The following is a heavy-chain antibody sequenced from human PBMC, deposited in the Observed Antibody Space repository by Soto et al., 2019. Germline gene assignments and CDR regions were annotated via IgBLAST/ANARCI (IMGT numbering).Heavy chain of an antibody. Sequence: PGESLKISCKGSGYSFTSYWIGWVRQMPGKGLEWMGIIYPGDSDTRYSPSFQGQVTISRDNSKNMVSLQMNSLRVEDTAVYYCARGSPPDYWGQGTLVTVSS. J-gene: IGHJ4*02. CDR3: ARGSPPDY. D-gene: IGHD3-10*01. CDR1: GYSFTSYW. CDR2: IYPGDSDT. V-gene: IGHV5-51*01.